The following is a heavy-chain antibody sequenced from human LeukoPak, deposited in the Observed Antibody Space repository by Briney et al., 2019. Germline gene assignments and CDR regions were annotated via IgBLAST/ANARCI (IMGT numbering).Heavy chain of an antibody. CDR3: ARFIWFGETNWFDP. D-gene: IGHD3-10*01. Sequence: PSETLSLTCTVSGGSISSGGYYWSWIRQHPGKGLEWIGHIYYSGSTYYNPSLKSRVTISVDTSKNQFSLKLSSVTAADTAVYYCARFIWFGETNWFDPWGQGTLVTVSS. CDR1: GGSISSGGYY. V-gene: IGHV4-31*03. J-gene: IGHJ5*02. CDR2: IYYSGST.